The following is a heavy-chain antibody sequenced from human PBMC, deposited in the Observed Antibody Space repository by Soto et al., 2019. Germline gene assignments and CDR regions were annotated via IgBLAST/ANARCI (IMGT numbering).Heavy chain of an antibody. J-gene: IGHJ4*02. Sequence: QVQLVESGGGVVQPGRSLRLSCAASGFTFSDYYMTWIRQAPGKGLEWISYIGGSSSHINYADSVKGRFAIFRDNAKNSMYLQMNGLRAEDTAVYYCARGVTDPPFDYWGPGTLVTVSS. CDR1: GFTFSDYY. D-gene: IGHD2-21*02. CDR3: ARGVTDPPFDY. V-gene: IGHV3-11*06. CDR2: IGGSSSHI.